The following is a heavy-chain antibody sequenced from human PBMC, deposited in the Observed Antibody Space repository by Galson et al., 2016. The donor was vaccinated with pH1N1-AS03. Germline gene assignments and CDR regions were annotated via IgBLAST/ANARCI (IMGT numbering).Heavy chain of an antibody. CDR3: ARVSAGLTGYYYAMDV. Sequence: SVKVSCKASGYTFTSYYIHWVRQAPGQGREWMGIINPSGGNTNYARRFQGRVTMTRDTSTSTVYMELSSLRSDDTAVYYCARVSAGLTGYYYAMDVWGQGTTVTVSS. CDR2: INPSGGNT. CDR1: GYTFTSYY. D-gene: IGHD4/OR15-4a*01. J-gene: IGHJ6*02. V-gene: IGHV1-46*01.